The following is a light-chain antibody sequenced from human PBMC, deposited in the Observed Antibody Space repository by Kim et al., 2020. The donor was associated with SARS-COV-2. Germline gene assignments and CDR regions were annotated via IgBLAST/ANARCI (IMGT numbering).Light chain of an antibody. CDR2: AAS. CDR3: QQYGTSPRLT. J-gene: IGKJ4*01. V-gene: IGKV3-20*01. CDR1: QSVTSNF. Sequence: PGERATLSCRASQSVTSNFLAWYQQKPGQAPRLLIYAASTRATGIPDRFSGSGSGTDFTLTISRLEAEDFAVYYCQQYGTSPRLTFGGGTKVDIK.